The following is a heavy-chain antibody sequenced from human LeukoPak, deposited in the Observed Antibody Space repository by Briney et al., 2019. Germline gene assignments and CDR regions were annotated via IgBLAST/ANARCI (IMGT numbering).Heavy chain of an antibody. CDR2: IKQDGSEK. CDR1: GFTFSSYW. J-gene: IGHJ4*02. Sequence: GGSLRLSCAASGFTFSSYWMSWVRQAPGKGLEWVANIKQDGSEKYYVDSVKGRFTISRDNAKNSLYLQMNSLRAEDTAVYYCARDPTSFGPAVTTDYWGQGTLVTVSS. V-gene: IGHV3-7*01. CDR3: ARDPTSFGPAVTTDY. D-gene: IGHD4-17*01.